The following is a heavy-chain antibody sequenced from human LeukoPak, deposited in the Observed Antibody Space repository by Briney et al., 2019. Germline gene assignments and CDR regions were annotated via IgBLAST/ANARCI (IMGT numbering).Heavy chain of an antibody. CDR1: GYTFTSYD. D-gene: IGHD2-2*02. J-gene: IGHJ6*02. V-gene: IGHV1-8*01. Sequence: ASVKVSCKASGYTFTSYDINWVRQATGQGLEWMGWMNPNSGNTGYAQKFQGRVTMTRNTSIGTAYMELSSLRSEDTAVYYCARDQGYQLLYGNYYYYGMDVWGQGTTVTVSS. CDR2: MNPNSGNT. CDR3: ARDQGYQLLYGNYYYYGMDV.